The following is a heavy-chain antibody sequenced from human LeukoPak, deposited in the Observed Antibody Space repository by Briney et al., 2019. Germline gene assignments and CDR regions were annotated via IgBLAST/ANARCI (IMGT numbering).Heavy chain of an antibody. CDR2: IIPILGIA. J-gene: IGHJ5*02. Sequence: SVKVSCKASGGTFSSYAISWVRQASGQGLEWMGRIIPILGIANYAQKFQGRVTITADKSTSTAYMELSSLRSEDTAVYYCARGHGYASSWFDPWGQGTLVTVSS. CDR1: GGTFSSYA. D-gene: IGHD5-12*01. V-gene: IGHV1-69*04. CDR3: ARGHGYASSWFDP.